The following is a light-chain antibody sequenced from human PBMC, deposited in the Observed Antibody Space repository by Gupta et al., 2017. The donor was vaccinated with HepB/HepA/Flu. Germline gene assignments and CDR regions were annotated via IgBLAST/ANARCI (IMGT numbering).Light chain of an antibody. J-gene: IGLJ2*01. V-gene: IGLV2-11*01. CDR3: CSYAGSHTERV. Sequence: QSALTQPRSVSGSPGQSVTISCTGTSSDVGGYNYVSWYQQHPGKAPKLMIYDVSKRPSGVPDRFSGSESGNTASLTISGLQAEDEADYYCCSYAGSHTERVFGGGTKLTVL. CDR2: DVS. CDR1: SSDVGGYNY.